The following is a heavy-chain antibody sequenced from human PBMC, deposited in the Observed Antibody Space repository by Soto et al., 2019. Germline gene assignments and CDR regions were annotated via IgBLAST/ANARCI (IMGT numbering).Heavy chain of an antibody. V-gene: IGHV4-38-2*01. CDR1: GYSISSGYY. CDR3: ERAERKLRFLEGLFPTPFDY. J-gene: IGHJ4*02. CDR2: IYHSGST. Sequence: SETLSLTCAVSGYSISSGYYWGWIRQPPGKGLEWIGSIYHSGSTYYNPSLKSRVTISVDTSKNQFSLKLSSVTAADTAVYYCERAERKLRFLEGLFPTPFDYWGQGTLVTVSS. D-gene: IGHD3-3*01.